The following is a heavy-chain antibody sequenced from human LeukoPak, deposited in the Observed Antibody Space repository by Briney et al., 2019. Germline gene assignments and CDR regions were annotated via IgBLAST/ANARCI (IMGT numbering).Heavy chain of an antibody. D-gene: IGHD3-22*01. CDR1: GYTFTGYY. Sequence: ASVKVSCKASGYTFTGYYMHWVRQAPGQGLEWMGWINPNSGGTNYAQKFQGRVTMTRDTSISTAYMELSRLRSDDTAVYYCARDGYDSSGHRYYFDYWGQGTLVTASS. CDR2: INPNSGGT. J-gene: IGHJ4*02. V-gene: IGHV1-2*02. CDR3: ARDGYDSSGHRYYFDY.